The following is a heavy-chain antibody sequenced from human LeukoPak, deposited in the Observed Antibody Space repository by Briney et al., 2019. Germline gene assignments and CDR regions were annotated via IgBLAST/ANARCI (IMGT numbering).Heavy chain of an antibody. Sequence: PSETLSLTCTVSGGSISSSSYYWGWIRQPPGKGLEWIGSIYYSGSTYYNPSLKSRVTISVDTSKNQFSLKLSSETAADTAVYYCARHERPLRLASAFDIWGQGTMVTVSS. CDR1: GGSISSSSYY. J-gene: IGHJ3*02. CDR3: ARHERPLRLASAFDI. V-gene: IGHV4-39*01. CDR2: IYYSGST. D-gene: IGHD3-9*01.